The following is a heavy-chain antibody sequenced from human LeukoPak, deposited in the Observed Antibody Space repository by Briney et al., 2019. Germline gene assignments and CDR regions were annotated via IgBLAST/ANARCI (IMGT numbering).Heavy chain of an antibody. V-gene: IGHV4-39*02. D-gene: IGHD3-10*01. CDR3: AREKLWFGEPSFFDY. CDR1: GGSISTTFYH. J-gene: IGHJ4*02. Sequence: SETLSLTCTVSGGSISTTFYHWGWIRQPPGKELEWIGSIYYSGSTYYNPSLESRVTISVDTSKNQFSLKLNSVTAADTAVYYCAREKLWFGEPSFFDYWGQGTLVTVSS. CDR2: IYYSGST.